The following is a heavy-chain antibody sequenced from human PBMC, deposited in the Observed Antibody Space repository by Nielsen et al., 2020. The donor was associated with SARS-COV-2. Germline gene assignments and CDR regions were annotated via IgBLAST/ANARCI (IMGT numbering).Heavy chain of an antibody. J-gene: IGHJ4*02. CDR3: AKEKYTASRTLSYCDS. D-gene: IGHD2-21*02. CDR2: LLYDENNK. Sequence: GGSLRLSCSASGFPFRSYAMHWVRQAPGRGLEWVAVLLYDENNKYYDDFVRGRFTISRDNSKKTLYLQLNSLRAEDTAVYYCAKEKYTASRTLSYCDSWGLGTLVTVSS. CDR1: GFPFRSYA. V-gene: IGHV3-30*18.